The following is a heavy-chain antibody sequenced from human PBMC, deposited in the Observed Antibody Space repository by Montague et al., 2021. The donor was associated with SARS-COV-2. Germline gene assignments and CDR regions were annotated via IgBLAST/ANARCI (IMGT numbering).Heavy chain of an antibody. CDR2: VSASGST. D-gene: IGHD6-13*01. V-gene: IGHV4-4*07. CDR1: GDSISYFY. CDR3: ARGVVAAPDTFDY. Sequence: ETLSLTCTVSGDSISYFYWSWIRQPAGKGLEWIGRVSASGSTNYNPSLNSRVPMSVDTSKKQFSLRLSPVTAAATAVYYCARGVVAAPDTFDYWGQGTLVTVSS. J-gene: IGHJ4*02.